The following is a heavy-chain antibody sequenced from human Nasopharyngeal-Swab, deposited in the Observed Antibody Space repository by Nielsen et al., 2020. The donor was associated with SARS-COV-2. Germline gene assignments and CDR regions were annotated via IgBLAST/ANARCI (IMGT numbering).Heavy chain of an antibody. J-gene: IGHJ4*02. Sequence: SETLSLTCAVYGGSFSSYYWSWIRQPPGKGLEWIGEINHSGSTNYNPSLESRVTLSVDTSKNQFSLNLISVTAADTAVYYCATTGYSSGYYVHWGQGVLVTVSS. CDR1: GGSFSSYY. D-gene: IGHD6-25*01. CDR3: ATTGYSSGYYVH. V-gene: IGHV4-34*01. CDR2: INHSGST.